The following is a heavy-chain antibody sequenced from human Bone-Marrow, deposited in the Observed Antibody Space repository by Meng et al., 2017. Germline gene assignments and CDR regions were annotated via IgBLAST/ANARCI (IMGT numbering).Heavy chain of an antibody. Sequence: QVQVGEAGAEVKEPWAYVKDSCKASGYTFTGYYMHWVRQAPGQGLEWMGRINPNSGGTNYAQKFQGRVTMTRDTSISTAYMELSRLRSDDTAVYYCANWNDGLLNYWGQGTLVTVSS. CDR1: GYTFTGYY. J-gene: IGHJ4*02. D-gene: IGHD1-1*01. V-gene: IGHV1-2*06. CDR2: INPNSGGT. CDR3: ANWNDGLLNY.